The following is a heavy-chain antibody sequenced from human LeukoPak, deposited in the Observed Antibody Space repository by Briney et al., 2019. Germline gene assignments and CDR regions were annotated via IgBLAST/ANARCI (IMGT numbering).Heavy chain of an antibody. V-gene: IGHV3-23*01. D-gene: IGHD1-26*01. CDR2: ISGSGGST. CDR3: AKVVVGATKPFFDY. CDR1: GFTFSSYA. Sequence: GGSLRLSCAASGFTFSSYAMSWVRQAPGKGPEWVSAISGSGGSTYYADSVKGRFTISRDNSKNTLYLQMNSLRAEDTAVYYCAKVVVGATKPFFDYWGQGTLVTVSS. J-gene: IGHJ4*02.